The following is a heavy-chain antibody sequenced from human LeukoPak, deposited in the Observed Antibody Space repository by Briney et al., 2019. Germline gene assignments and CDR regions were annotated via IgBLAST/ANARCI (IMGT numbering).Heavy chain of an antibody. D-gene: IGHD3-10*01. V-gene: IGHV1-69*05. Sequence: SVKVSCKASGGTFSSYAISWVRQAPGQGLEWMGGIIPIFSTANYAQKFQGRVTITTDESTSAAYMELSSLRSEDTAVYYCARETMVRGVAIGAFDIWGQGTMVTVSS. J-gene: IGHJ3*02. CDR1: GGTFSSYA. CDR2: IIPIFSTA. CDR3: ARETMVRGVAIGAFDI.